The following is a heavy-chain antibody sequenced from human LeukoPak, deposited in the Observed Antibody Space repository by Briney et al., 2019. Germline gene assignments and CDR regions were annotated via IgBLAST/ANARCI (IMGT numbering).Heavy chain of an antibody. Sequence: GGSLRLSCAVSGFTLSNYGMSWVRQAPGKGLEWVAGISGSGGSTNCADSVKGRFTISRDSPKNTLYLQMNSLRAEDTAVYFCAKRGVVIRVILVGFHKEANYFDSWGQGALVTVSS. CDR3: AKRGVVIRVILVGFHKEANYFDS. CDR1: GFTLSNYG. D-gene: IGHD3-22*01. V-gene: IGHV3-23*01. CDR2: ISGSGGST. J-gene: IGHJ4*02.